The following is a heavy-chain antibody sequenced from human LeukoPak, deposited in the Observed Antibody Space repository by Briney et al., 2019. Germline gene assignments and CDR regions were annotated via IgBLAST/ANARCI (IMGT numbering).Heavy chain of an antibody. CDR2: ISSGSGYI. CDR3: ARDYQLGRAWFDP. Sequence: PGGSLRLSCAASRFTFSSYSMSWVRQAPGKGLEWVLSISSGSGYIYYADSVKGRFTISRDNAKNSLYLQMNSLRAEDTAVYYCARDYQLGRAWFDPWGQGTLVTVSS. J-gene: IGHJ5*02. CDR1: RFTFSSYS. V-gene: IGHV3-21*01. D-gene: IGHD5-24*01.